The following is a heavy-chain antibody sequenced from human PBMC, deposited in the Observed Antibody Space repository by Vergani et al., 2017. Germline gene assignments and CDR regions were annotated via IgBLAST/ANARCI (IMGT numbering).Heavy chain of an antibody. Sequence: QVQLQESGPGLVKPSQTLSLTCTVSGGSISSGGYYWSWIRQHPGKGLEWIGYIYYSGSTYYNPSLKSRVTISVDTSKNQFSLKLSSVTAADTAVYYCAGVAYDSSGYLCPFDYWGQGTLVTVSS. CDR2: IYYSGST. D-gene: IGHD3-22*01. J-gene: IGHJ4*02. CDR3: AGVAYDSSGYLCPFDY. CDR1: GGSISSGGYY. V-gene: IGHV4-31*03.